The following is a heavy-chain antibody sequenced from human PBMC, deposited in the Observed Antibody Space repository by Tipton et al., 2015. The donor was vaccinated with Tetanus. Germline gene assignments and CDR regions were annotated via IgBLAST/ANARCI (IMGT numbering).Heavy chain of an antibody. V-gene: IGHV1-69*01. J-gene: IGHJ5*02. CDR1: GGTYTTHG. CDR2: IIPKFPTT. D-gene: IGHD1-14*01. Sequence: QSGAEVKRPGSSVKVSCKASGGTYTTHGVTWVRQAPGQRLEWLGGIIPKFPTTKYAQKFEDRVTITADESATTSYMELGILIPDDTAVYYCLRHLVGAGPRGYNWFDPWGQGTLVSVSS. CDR3: LRHLVGAGPRGYNWFDP.